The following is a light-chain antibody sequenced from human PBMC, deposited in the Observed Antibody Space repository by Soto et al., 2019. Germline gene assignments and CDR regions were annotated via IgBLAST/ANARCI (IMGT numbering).Light chain of an antibody. CDR3: QHYNSNVYT. V-gene: IGKV1-5*01. Sequence: DIHMTQSPSTLSASVGDRVTITCRASQTISNWLAWYQQKPGKAPKVLIFDASSLQSGVPSRFSGSGSGTEFTLTISSLQPDDFATYYCQHYNSNVYTVGQGTKVEI. CDR2: DAS. J-gene: IGKJ2*01. CDR1: QTISNW.